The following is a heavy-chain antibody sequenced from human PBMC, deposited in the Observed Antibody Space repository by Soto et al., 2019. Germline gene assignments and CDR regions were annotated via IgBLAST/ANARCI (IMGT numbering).Heavy chain of an antibody. D-gene: IGHD1-26*01. J-gene: IGHJ6*02. Sequence: GGSLRLSCAASGLDFSSEVMCWVRQAPGKGLEWVSSISGSGRTIYHADSMRGRFAISRDNSKNSLYLQLNNLRVDDTAVYYCAKVGPSYYYGMDVWGQGATVTVSS. CDR3: AKVGPSYYYGMDV. CDR2: ISGSGRTI. CDR1: GLDFSSEV. V-gene: IGHV3-23*01.